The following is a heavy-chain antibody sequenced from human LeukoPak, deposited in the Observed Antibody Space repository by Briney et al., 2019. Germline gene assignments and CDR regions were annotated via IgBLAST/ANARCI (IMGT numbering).Heavy chain of an antibody. CDR3: ARGRGGGYSYGYSYMDV. D-gene: IGHD5-18*01. CDR2: ISYDGSGK. J-gene: IGHJ6*03. Sequence: GGSLRLSCTASGFTFISYTMHWVRQAPGKGLEWVARISYDGSGKNYADSVKGRFTISRENSKNTLCLQTNSLRAEDTAVYYCARGRGGGYSYGYSYMDVWGKGTTVTVSS. CDR1: GFTFISYT. V-gene: IGHV3-30-3*01.